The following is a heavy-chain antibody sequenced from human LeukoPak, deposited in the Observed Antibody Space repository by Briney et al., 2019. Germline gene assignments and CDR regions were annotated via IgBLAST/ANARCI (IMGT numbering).Heavy chain of an antibody. Sequence: GGSLRLSCAASGFTFSTYAMHWVRQAPGKGLEWVAVISYDGSSKYYADSVKGRFTISRDSSKNILYLQMNSLRAEDTAVYYCAKDRCSNGVGCYYYYMDVWGKGTTATISS. V-gene: IGHV3-30*04. J-gene: IGHJ6*03. D-gene: IGHD2-8*01. CDR1: GFTFSTYA. CDR3: AKDRCSNGVGCYYYYMDV. CDR2: ISYDGSSK.